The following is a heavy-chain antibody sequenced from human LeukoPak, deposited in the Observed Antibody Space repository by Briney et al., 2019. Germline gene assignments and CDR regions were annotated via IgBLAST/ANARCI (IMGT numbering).Heavy chain of an antibody. CDR2: IYSGGST. CDR1: GITVSSNY. Sequence: PGGSLRLSCAASGITVSSNYMSWVRQAPGKGLEWVSVIYSGGSTYYADSVKGRFTISRDNSKNTLYLQMNSLRAEDTAVYYCAGHYCSGGSCYSNPINYWGQGTLVTVSS. D-gene: IGHD2-15*01. J-gene: IGHJ4*02. CDR3: AGHYCSGGSCYSNPINY. V-gene: IGHV3-53*01.